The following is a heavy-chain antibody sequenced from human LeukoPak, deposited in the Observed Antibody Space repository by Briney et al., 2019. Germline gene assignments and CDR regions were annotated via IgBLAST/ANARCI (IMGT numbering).Heavy chain of an antibody. V-gene: IGHV3-48*03. Sequence: GGSLRLSCVGSGLTFSSYDMNWVRQAPGKGLEWISYISNSGNTIYYADSVRGRFTISRDNAKNSLYLQMNSLRAEDTAVYYCDTRPRYWGQGTLVTVSS. D-gene: IGHD2-2*01. CDR1: GLTFSSYD. CDR3: DTRPRY. CDR2: ISNSGNTI. J-gene: IGHJ4*02.